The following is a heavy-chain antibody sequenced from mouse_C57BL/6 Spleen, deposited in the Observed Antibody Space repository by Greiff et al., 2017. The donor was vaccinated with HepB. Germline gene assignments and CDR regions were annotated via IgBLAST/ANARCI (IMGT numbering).Heavy chain of an antibody. Sequence: VQLQQSGAELVRPGSSVKLSCKASGYTFTSYWMHWVKQRPIQGLEWIGNIDPSDSDTHYNQKFKDKATLTVDKSSSTAYMQLSSMTSEDSAVYYCARGAMDYWGQGTSVTVSS. V-gene: IGHV1-52*01. CDR3: ARGAMDY. CDR2: IDPSDSDT. CDR1: GYTFTSYW. J-gene: IGHJ4*01.